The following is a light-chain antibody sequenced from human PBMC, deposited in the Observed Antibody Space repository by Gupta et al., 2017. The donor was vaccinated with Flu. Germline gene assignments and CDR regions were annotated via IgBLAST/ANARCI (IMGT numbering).Light chain of an antibody. CDR1: RSVNSN. CDR3: QQDGVWPPLT. V-gene: IGKV3-15*01. Sequence: VLTQSPATLSVSPGESVTLSCTASRSVNSNLAWYQQKGGRPPRLLIHGAATRAAGVPARFSGSGSETEFTLNISGRQSEDSAVYYCQQDGVWPPLTFGCGTNVEV. CDR2: GAA. J-gene: IGKJ4*01.